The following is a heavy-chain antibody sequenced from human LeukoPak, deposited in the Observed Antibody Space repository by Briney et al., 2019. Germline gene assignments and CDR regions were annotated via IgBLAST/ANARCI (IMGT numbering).Heavy chain of an antibody. Sequence: SVKVSCKASGGTFSSYAISWVRQAPGQGLEWMGRIIPIFGIANYAQKFQGRVTITADKSTSTAYMELSSLRSEDTAVYYCARGRPTVTDYYYGMDVWGQGTTVTVSS. V-gene: IGHV1-69*04. J-gene: IGHJ6*02. D-gene: IGHD4-17*01. CDR1: GGTFSSYA. CDR3: ARGRPTVTDYYYGMDV. CDR2: IIPIFGIA.